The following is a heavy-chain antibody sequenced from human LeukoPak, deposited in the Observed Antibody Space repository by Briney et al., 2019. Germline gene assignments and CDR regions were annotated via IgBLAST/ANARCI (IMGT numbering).Heavy chain of an antibody. CDR3: ARDTGYSYGYFPSYYYYGMDV. V-gene: IGHV4-59*01. J-gene: IGHJ6*02. CDR2: IYYSGST. D-gene: IGHD5-18*01. Sequence: ASETLSLTCTVSGGSISSYYWSWIRQPPGKGLEWIGYIYYSGSTNYNPSLKSRVTISVDTSKNQFSLKLSSVTAADTAVYYCARDTGYSYGYFPSYYYYGMDVWGQGTTVTVSS. CDR1: GGSISSYY.